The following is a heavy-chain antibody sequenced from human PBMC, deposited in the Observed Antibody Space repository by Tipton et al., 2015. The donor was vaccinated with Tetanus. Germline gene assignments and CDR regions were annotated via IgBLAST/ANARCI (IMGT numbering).Heavy chain of an antibody. CDR3: AGVTAQRTELYFDH. Sequence: TLSLTCTVSGGSISDKKYYWGWIRQPPGKGLEWIGYIYYSGSTNYNPSLKSRVTISVDTSKNQFSLKLSSVTAADTAVYFCAGVTAQRTELYFDHWGQGTLVTVSS. V-gene: IGHV4-61*05. J-gene: IGHJ4*02. D-gene: IGHD6-13*01. CDR2: IYYSGST. CDR1: GGSISDKKYY.